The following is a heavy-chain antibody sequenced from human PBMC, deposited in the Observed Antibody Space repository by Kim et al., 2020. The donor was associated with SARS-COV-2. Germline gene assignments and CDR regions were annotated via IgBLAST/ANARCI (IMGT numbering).Heavy chain of an antibody. Sequence: HAEQLKGRCTISRENAKNSLYLQMNSLRAEDTAVYYCAAYSSSWLVFDYWGQGTLVTVSS. CDR3: AAYSSSWLVFDY. D-gene: IGHD6-13*01. J-gene: IGHJ4*02. V-gene: IGHV3-21*01.